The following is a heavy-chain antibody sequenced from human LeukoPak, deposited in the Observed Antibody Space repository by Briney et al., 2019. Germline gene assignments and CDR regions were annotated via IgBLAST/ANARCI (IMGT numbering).Heavy chain of an antibody. D-gene: IGHD6-13*01. CDR3: AKGGSSSHNWFDP. CDR1: GFTVSDYG. J-gene: IGHJ5*02. Sequence: PGGSLRLSCSASGFTVSDYGMHWLRQAPGKGLEWGAFVRSDGSNEDYPYSGKGRLTSARYNSRNTLYLQMNSLRAEDTAVYYCAKGGSSSHNWFDPWGQGTLVTVSS. V-gene: IGHV3-30*02. CDR2: VRSDGSNE.